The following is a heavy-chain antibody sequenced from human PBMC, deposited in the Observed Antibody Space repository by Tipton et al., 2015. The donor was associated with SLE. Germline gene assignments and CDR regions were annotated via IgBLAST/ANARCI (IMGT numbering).Heavy chain of an antibody. D-gene: IGHD5-18*01. Sequence: TLSLTCTVSGGSISSYYWSWIRQPPGKGLEWIGYIYYSGSTYYNPSLKSRVTISVDTSKNQFSLKLRSVTAADTAVYYCASSFPSPLNSYGQGTFDYWGQGTLVTVSS. CDR1: GGSISSYY. V-gene: IGHV4-59*12. CDR2: IYYSGST. J-gene: IGHJ4*02. CDR3: ASSFPSPLNSYGQGTFDY.